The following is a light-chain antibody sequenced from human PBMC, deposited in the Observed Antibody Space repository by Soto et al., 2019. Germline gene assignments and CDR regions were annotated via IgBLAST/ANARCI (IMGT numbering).Light chain of an antibody. CDR2: AAS. CDR3: QKYNSAPWT. V-gene: IGKV1-27*01. Sequence: DIQMTQSPSSLSASVGDRVTITCRASQDISNYLAWYQQKPGKVPRLLIYAASTLQSGVPSRFSGSGFGTDFTLAISSLPPEDVATYYCQKYNSAPWTFGQGIKVEI. J-gene: IGKJ1*01. CDR1: QDISNY.